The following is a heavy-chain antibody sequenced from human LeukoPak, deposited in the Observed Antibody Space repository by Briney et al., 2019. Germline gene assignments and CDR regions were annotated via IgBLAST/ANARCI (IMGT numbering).Heavy chain of an antibody. D-gene: IGHD3-10*01. CDR3: AQGHLWFGELLEGH. CDR2: INSDGSST. V-gene: IGHV3-74*01. J-gene: IGHJ4*02. Sequence: GGSLRLSCGASGFTFSSYWMHWVRQAPGKGRVWVSRINSDGSSTSYADSVKGRFTISRDNAKNTLYLQMNSLRAEDTAVYYCAQGHLWFGELLEGHWGQGTLVTVYS. CDR1: GFTFSSYW.